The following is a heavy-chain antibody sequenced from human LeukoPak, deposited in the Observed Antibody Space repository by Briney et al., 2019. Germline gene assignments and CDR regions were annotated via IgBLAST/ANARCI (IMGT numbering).Heavy chain of an antibody. V-gene: IGHV4-4*02. Sequence: SETLSLTCAVSGGSISSRNWWIWVRQPPGKGLEWIGEVYPSGSTNYNPSLKSRVTISIDKSKNQFFLKLSSVTAADTAVYYWARGPPQGSGCLAYGGRETLVPVSS. CDR3: ARGPPQGSGCLAY. CDR1: GGSISSRNW. CDR2: VYPSGST. D-gene: IGHD6-25*01. J-gene: IGHJ4*02.